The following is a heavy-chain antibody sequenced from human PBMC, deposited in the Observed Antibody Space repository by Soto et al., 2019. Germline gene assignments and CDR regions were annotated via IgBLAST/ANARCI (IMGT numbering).Heavy chain of an antibody. J-gene: IGHJ5*02. CDR2: VNLSGGST. V-gene: IGHV1-46*01. D-gene: IGHD4-17*01. CDR1: GYTFTSYY. CDR3: ARETYGDYVGYFDP. Sequence: ASVKVSCKASGYTFTSYYMHWVRPAPGQGLEWMGVVNLSGGSTNYAQRFQGRVTMTRDTSTSTVYMELSSLRSEDTAVYYCARETYGDYVGYFDPWGQGILVTVSS.